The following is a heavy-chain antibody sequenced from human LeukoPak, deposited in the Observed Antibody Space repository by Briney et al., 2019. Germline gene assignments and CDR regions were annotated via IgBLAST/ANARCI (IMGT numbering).Heavy chain of an antibody. V-gene: IGHV4-38-2*02. J-gene: IGHJ6*03. D-gene: IGHD1-1*01. CDR1: GYSISSGYY. CDR2: IYHSGST. Sequence: SETLSLTCTVSGYSISSGYYWGWIRQPPGKGLEWIGSIYHSGSTYYNPSLKSRVTISVDTSKNQFSLKLNSVTAADTAVYFCARGRVSSSTWYSTYYYYFYMDVWGKGTTVTVSS. CDR3: ARGRVSSSTWYSTYYYYFYMDV.